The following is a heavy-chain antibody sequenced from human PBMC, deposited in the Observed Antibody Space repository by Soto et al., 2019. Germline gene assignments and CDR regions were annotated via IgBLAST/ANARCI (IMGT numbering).Heavy chain of an antibody. V-gene: IGHV4-39*01. D-gene: IGHD3-22*01. CDR3: ASSYYYDSCGFSEFSFDI. J-gene: IGHJ3*02. Sequence: AETLSRNGTSSRGSLSSSRYYWGWIRQPPGKGLEWIGSIYYSGSTYYNPSLKSRVTISVDTSKNQFSLKLSSVTAADTAVYYCASSYYYDSCGFSEFSFDICGVATLLPVS. CDR2: IYYSGST. CDR1: RGSLSSSRYY.